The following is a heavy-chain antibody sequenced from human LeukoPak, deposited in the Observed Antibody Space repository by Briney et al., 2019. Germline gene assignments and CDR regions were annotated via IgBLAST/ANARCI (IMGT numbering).Heavy chain of an antibody. CDR2: IYYSGST. V-gene: IGHV4-59*01. Sequence: SETLSLTCTVSGGSISSYYWSWIRQPPGKGLEWIGYIYYSGSTNYNPSLKSRVTISVDTSKNQFSLKLSSVTPADTAVYYCARAGAASRHWWFDPWGQGTLVTVSS. D-gene: IGHD1-26*01. CDR1: GGSISSYY. CDR3: ARAGAASRHWWFDP. J-gene: IGHJ5*02.